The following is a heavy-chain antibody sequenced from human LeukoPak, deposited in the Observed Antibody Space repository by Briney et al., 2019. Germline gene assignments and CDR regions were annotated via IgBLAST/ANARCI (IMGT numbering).Heavy chain of an antibody. CDR3: ARDRFYGDYAGVADY. Sequence: GGSLRLSCAASGFTLSTFWMGWVRQTPGKGLEWVANIKQDGIEKYYVESVRGRFTISRDNSKNSLFSQMNSLRAEDTAVYYCARDRFYGDYAGVADYWGQGTLVTVFS. CDR1: GFTLSTFW. D-gene: IGHD4-17*01. J-gene: IGHJ4*02. V-gene: IGHV3-7*01. CDR2: IKQDGIEK.